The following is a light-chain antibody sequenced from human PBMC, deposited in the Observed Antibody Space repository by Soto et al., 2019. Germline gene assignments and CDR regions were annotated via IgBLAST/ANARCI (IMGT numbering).Light chain of an antibody. CDR1: QSVTSSY. CDR3: QQYGNAPQT. Sequence: EIVLTQSPGTLSLSPGERATLSCRASQSVTSSYLAWYQQKPGQAPRLLIYAASSRATGIPDRFSGTGSGTDFTLIISRLEPEDFGVYYCQQYGNAPQTFGQGNKVEIK. CDR2: AAS. J-gene: IGKJ1*01. V-gene: IGKV3-20*01.